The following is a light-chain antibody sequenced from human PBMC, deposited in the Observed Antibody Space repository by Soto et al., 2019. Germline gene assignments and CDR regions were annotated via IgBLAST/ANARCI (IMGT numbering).Light chain of an antibody. CDR2: CAS. CDR3: QQYNNRTPLT. CDR1: QIVSSN. Sequence: TPSPSTLSVSPGESAPLSCRAIQIVSSNLAWYQQKPGQAPSLLIYCASTRATGIPARFSGSGSGTEFTLTISSRQSEDFAVYYYQQYNNRTPLTFGQGTRLEIK. J-gene: IGKJ5*01. V-gene: IGKV3-15*01.